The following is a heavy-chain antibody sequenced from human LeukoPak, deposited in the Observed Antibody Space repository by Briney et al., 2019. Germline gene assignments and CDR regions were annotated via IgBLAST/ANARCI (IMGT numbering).Heavy chain of an antibody. V-gene: IGHV4-59*01. D-gene: IGHD6-19*01. J-gene: IGHJ4*02. Sequence: SETLSLTGTVSGCSISSYYWSWIRQPPGKGLEWIGYIYYSGSTNYNPSLKSRVTISVDTSKNQFSLKLSSVTAADTAVYYCASGSSGWHDYWGQGTLVTVSS. CDR1: GCSISSYY. CDR2: IYYSGST. CDR3: ASGSSGWHDY.